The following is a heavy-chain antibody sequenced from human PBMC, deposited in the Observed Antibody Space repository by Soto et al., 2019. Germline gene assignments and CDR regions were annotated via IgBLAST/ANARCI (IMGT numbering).Heavy chain of an antibody. CDR3: AREIGSGRLFDY. J-gene: IGHJ4*02. V-gene: IGHV3-30-3*01. CDR2: ISYDGSNK. CDR1: GFTFSSYA. Sequence: PGGSLRLSCAASGFTFSSYAMHWVRQAPGKGLEWVAVISYDGSNKYYADSVKGRFTISRDNSKNTLYLQMNSLRAEDTAVYYCAREIGSGRLFDYWGQGXLVTVYS. D-gene: IGHD3-10*01.